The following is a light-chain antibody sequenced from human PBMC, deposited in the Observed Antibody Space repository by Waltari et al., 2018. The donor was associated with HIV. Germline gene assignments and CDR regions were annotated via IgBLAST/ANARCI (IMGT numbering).Light chain of an antibody. V-gene: IGKV4-1*01. Sequence: DIVMIQSPGSLAVSLVEKATINCKSSETILYGSNNKRCLNWYQQKPGQPPKLLIYWASTRESGVPDRFSGSGSVTDFTLTISSLQTEDVAVYFCQQCMETPYTFGQGTKLESK. CDR3: QQCMETPYT. J-gene: IGKJ2*01. CDR2: WAS. CDR1: ETILYGSNNKRC.